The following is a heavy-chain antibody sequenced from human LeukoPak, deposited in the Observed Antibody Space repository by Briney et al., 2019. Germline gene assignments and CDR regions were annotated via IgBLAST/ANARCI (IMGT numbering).Heavy chain of an antibody. V-gene: IGHV4-38-2*02. CDR1: GYSISSGYY. Sequence: SETLSLSCTVSGYSISSGYYWGWIRQPPGEGLECIGSISHSGSTDYNPSLKSRVTISVDTSKNQFSLKLSSVTAADTAVYYCARERVEGFGSSSWYGLGYYYYYMDVWGKGTTVTISS. D-gene: IGHD6-13*01. CDR2: ISHSGST. CDR3: ARERVEGFGSSSWYGLGYYYYYMDV. J-gene: IGHJ6*03.